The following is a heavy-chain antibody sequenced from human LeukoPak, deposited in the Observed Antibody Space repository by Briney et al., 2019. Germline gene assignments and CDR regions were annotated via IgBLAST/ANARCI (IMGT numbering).Heavy chain of an antibody. D-gene: IGHD3-22*01. V-gene: IGHV3-7*01. CDR1: GFTFNIYW. CDR3: ASGGIYYDSSGNFDY. Sequence: PGGSLRLSCAASGFTFNIYWMSWVRQAPGKGLEWVANIKQDGSEKYYVDSVKGRFTISRDNAKNSLYLQMNSLRADDTAVYYCASGGIYYDSSGNFDYWGQGTLVTVSS. J-gene: IGHJ4*02. CDR2: IKQDGSEK.